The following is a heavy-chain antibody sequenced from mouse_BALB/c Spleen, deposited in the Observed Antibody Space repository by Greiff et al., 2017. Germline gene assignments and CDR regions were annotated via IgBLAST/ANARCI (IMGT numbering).Heavy chain of an antibody. D-gene: IGHD1-1*02. CDR1: GYAFSSSW. CDR2: IYPGDGDT. CDR3: ARWGGPYAMDY. J-gene: IGHJ4*01. Sequence: QVHVKQSGPELVKPGASVKISCKASGYAFSSSWMNWVKQRPGQGLEWIGRIYPGDGDTNYNGKFKGKATLTADKSSSTAYMQLSSLTSVDSAVYFCARWGGPYAMDYWGQGTSVTVSS. V-gene: IGHV1-82*01.